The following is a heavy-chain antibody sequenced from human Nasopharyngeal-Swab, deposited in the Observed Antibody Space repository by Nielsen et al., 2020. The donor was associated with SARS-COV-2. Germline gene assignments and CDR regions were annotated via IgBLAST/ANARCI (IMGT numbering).Heavy chain of an antibody. CDR1: GFTFSSYS. CDR3: AAIAVGDTSWFDP. Sequence: ESLKISCAASGFTFSSYSMNWVRQAPGKGLEWIGYVYYSGTINYNPSLKRRLTISLDTSKNQFSLKLTSVTAADTAVYYCAAIAVGDTSWFDPWGQGTLVTVSS. D-gene: IGHD1-26*01. CDR2: VYYSGTI. V-gene: IGHV4-59*01. J-gene: IGHJ5*02.